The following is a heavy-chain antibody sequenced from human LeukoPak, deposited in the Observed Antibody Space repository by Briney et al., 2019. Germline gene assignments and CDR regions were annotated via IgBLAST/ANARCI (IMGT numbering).Heavy chain of an antibody. CDR3: ARYSGSYLPLDY. V-gene: IGHV5-51*01. J-gene: IGHJ4*02. CDR2: IYPADSET. CDR1: GYAFASYW. D-gene: IGHD1-26*01. Sequence: GESLKISCRVSGYAFASYWIGWVRQVPGKGLEWMGIIYPADSETKSSPSFQGQVTFSADKSINTAYLQWSSLKASDTAMYYCARYSGSYLPLDYWGQGTLVTVSS.